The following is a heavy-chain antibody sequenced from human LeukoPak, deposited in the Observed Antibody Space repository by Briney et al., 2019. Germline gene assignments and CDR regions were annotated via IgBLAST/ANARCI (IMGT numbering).Heavy chain of an antibody. CDR1: GFTFSSYS. Sequence: GGSLRLSCAASGFTFSSYSMNWVRQAPGKGLEWVSSISSSSNYIYYADSLRGRFTISRDNAKNSFYLQMSSLRAEDTAVYYCASGASMSTWGQGTLVTVSS. CDR3: ASGASMST. V-gene: IGHV3-21*01. D-gene: IGHD3-16*01. J-gene: IGHJ5*02. CDR2: ISSSSNYI.